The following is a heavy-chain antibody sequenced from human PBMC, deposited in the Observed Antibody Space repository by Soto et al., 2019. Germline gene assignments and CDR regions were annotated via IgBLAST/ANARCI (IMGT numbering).Heavy chain of an antibody. CDR2: IHWNDDK. V-gene: IGHV2-5*01. Sequence: SGPTLLNPTHTLTLTCSFSGFSLSAYGVRVIWFRQPPGETLEWLALIHWNDDKRYSPYLKSRLTITKDTSKNQVVLTLTNLDPLDTGTYFCAHTKDSSGFLTSWGQGILVTVSS. CDR3: AHTKDSSGFLTS. CDR1: GFSLSAYGVR. D-gene: IGHD3-22*01. J-gene: IGHJ5*02.